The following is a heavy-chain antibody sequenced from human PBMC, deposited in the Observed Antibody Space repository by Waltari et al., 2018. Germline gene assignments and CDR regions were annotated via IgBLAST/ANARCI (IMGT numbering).Heavy chain of an antibody. D-gene: IGHD2-21*01. J-gene: IGHJ6*02. CDR2: IIPIFGTA. V-gene: IGHV1-69*13. Sequence: QVQLVQSGAEVKKPGSSVKVYCKASGGTFSSYAISRVRQAPGQGLEWMGGIIPIFGTANYAQKFQGRVTITADESTSTAYMELSSLRSEDTAVYYCARGLMGSRGGYYGMDVWGQGTTVTVSS. CDR3: ARGLMGSRGGYYGMDV. CDR1: GGTFSSYA.